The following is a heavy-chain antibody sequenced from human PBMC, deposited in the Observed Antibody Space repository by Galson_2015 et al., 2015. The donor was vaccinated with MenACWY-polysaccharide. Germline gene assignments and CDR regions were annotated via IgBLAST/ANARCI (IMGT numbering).Heavy chain of an antibody. D-gene: IGHD3-3*01. Sequence: SLRLSCAASGFTFSTYAIHWVRKAPGKGLEWVAVVSYDGSDKYYADSVKGRFTISRDNSKNTLYLQMNGLRPEDTAVYYCAREGGRATFGVVVAYFDYLGQGTLVTVSS. CDR3: AREGGRATFGVVVAYFDY. CDR1: GFTFSTYA. V-gene: IGHV3-30-3*01. CDR2: VSYDGSDK. J-gene: IGHJ4*02.